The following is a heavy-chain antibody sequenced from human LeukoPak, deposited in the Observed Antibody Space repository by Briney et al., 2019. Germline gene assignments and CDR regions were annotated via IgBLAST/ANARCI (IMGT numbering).Heavy chain of an antibody. CDR1: GFTFSNYL. V-gene: IGHV3-74*01. Sequence: GGSLRLSCAASGFTFSNYLMHWVRQTPGKGLVWISRISTDGSFTNYADSVKGRFTISRDNAKNSLYLQMNSLRAEDTALYYCAKAPRLYSGSYYAWGQGTLVTVSS. CDR2: ISTDGSFT. D-gene: IGHD1-26*01. CDR3: AKAPRLYSGSYYA. J-gene: IGHJ4*02.